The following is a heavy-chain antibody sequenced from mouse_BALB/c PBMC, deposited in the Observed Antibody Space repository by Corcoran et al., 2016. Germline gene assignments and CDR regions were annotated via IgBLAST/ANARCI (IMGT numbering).Heavy chain of an antibody. CDR3: ARPYGPYAMDY. D-gene: IGHD1-1*02. CDR1: GYSFTGYY. CDR2: INPYNGAT. J-gene: IGHJ4*01. Sequence: EVQLQQSGPELVKPGASVKISYKASGYSFTGYYMHWVKQSHVKSLEWIGRINPYNGATSYNQNFKDKASLTVDKSSSTAYMELHSLTSEDSAVYYCARPYGPYAMDYWGQGTSVTVSS. V-gene: IGHV1-26*01.